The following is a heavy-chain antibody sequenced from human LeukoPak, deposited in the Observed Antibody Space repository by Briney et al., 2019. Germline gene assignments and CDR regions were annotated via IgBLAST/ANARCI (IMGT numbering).Heavy chain of an antibody. V-gene: IGHV3-30*18. CDR1: GFTFTTYG. CDR3: AKGGIYYDRSGYFDY. J-gene: IGHJ4*02. CDR2: ISYDGNNK. D-gene: IGHD3-22*01. Sequence: GGSLRLSCAASGFTFTTYGMHWVRQAPGKGLEWVALISYDGNNKHYADSVKGRFAISRDNPKNTLYLQMNSLRAEDTAVYYCAKGGIYYDRSGYFDYWGQGTLVTVSS.